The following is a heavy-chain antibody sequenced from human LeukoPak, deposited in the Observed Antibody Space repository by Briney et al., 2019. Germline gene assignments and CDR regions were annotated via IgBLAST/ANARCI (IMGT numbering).Heavy chain of an antibody. V-gene: IGHV1-8*03. CDR2: INLKSGNA. CDR3: ARVAGSIDY. CDR1: GYTFTTYD. D-gene: IGHD6-19*01. Sequence: VASVKVSCKASGYTFTTYDLNWVRQATGQGLEWMGWINLKSGNAGYAQNFQGRVTITRDTSISTAYMELSGLRSEDTAVYYCARVAGSIDYWGQGTLVTVSS. J-gene: IGHJ4*02.